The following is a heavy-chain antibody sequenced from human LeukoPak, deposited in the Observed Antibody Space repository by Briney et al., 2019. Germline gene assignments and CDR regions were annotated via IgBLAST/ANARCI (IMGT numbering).Heavy chain of an antibody. Sequence: GGSLRLSCAASGFTFSNYAMSWVRQAPGKGLEWVSAISGSGGSTYYADSVKGRFTISRDNSKNTLYLQMNSLRAEDTAVYYCAGFPPGEYDSSGNYYEFIYWGQGTLVTVSS. J-gene: IGHJ4*02. V-gene: IGHV3-23*01. CDR3: AGFPPGEYDSSGNYYEFIY. CDR1: GFTFSNYA. D-gene: IGHD3-22*01. CDR2: ISGSGGST.